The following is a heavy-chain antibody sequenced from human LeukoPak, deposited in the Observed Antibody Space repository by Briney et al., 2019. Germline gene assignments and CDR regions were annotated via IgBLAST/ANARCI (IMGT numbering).Heavy chain of an antibody. CDR1: GGSISSGGYY. CDR3: ARWSSGYYYFDY. Sequence: SQTLSLTCTVSGGSISSGGYYWSWIRQHPGKGLEWIGYIYYSGSTYYNPSLKSRVTISADTSKNQFSLKLSSVTAADTAVYYCARWSSGYYYFDYWGQGTLVTVSS. V-gene: IGHV4-31*03. D-gene: IGHD3-22*01. J-gene: IGHJ4*02. CDR2: IYYSGST.